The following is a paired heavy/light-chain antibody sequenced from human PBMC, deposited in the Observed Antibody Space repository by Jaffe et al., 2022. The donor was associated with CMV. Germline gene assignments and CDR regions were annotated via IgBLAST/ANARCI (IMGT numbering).Heavy chain of an antibody. J-gene: IGHJ6*02. CDR1: GYNFSTYG. CDR3: ARDRASFPVSRVWSSLHYYYGMDV. CDR2: ISAYIENT. Sequence: QVLLVQSGAEVKEPGASVKVSCKASGYNFSTYGMSWVRQAPGQGLEWMGWISAYIENTKFPQRFEGRVTMTTDTSTSTAYMELTTLTSDDTAVYYCARDRASFPVSRVWSSLHYYYGMDVWGQGTTVTVS. D-gene: IGHD6-19*01. V-gene: IGHV1-18*01.
Light chain of an antibody. V-gene: IGLV4-60*03. Sequence: QPVLTQSSSASASLGSSVKLTCTLSSGHTTYIIAWHQQQPRKAPRYLMKLEGSGTYNRGSGVPDRFSGSTSGADRYLTISNLQSEDEGDYYCETWDSNTRVFGGGTRLTVL. J-gene: IGLJ3*02. CDR2: LEGSGTY. CDR3: ETWDSNTRV. CDR1: SGHTTYI.